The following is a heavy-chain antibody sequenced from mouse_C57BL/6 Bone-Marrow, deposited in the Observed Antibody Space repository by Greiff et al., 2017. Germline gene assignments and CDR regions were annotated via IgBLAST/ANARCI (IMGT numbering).Heavy chain of an antibody. V-gene: IGHV1-50*01. J-gene: IGHJ1*03. CDR2: IDPSDSYT. Sequence: QVQLQQPGAELVKPGASVKLSCKASGYTFTSYWMQWVQQRPGQGLEWIGEIDPSDSYTNYNQKFKGKATLTVDTSSSTAYMQLSSLTSEDSAVYYCASLYYGSSHWYFDVWGTGTTVTVSS. D-gene: IGHD1-1*01. CDR1: GYTFTSYW. CDR3: ASLYYGSSHWYFDV.